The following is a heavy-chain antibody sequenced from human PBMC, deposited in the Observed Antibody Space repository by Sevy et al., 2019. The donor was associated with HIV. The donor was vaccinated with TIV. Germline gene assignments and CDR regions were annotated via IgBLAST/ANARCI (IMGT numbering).Heavy chain of an antibody. CDR2: ISSSGSTI. Sequence: GGSLRLSCAASGFTFSSYEMNWVRQAPGKGLEWVSYISSSGSTIYYADSVKGRSTITRNNAKNSLYMQMNSLRAEDTAVYYCARRAVRGRNAFDIWGQGTMVTVSS. V-gene: IGHV3-48*03. CDR1: GFTFSSYE. CDR3: ARRAVRGRNAFDI. D-gene: IGHD3-10*01. J-gene: IGHJ3*02.